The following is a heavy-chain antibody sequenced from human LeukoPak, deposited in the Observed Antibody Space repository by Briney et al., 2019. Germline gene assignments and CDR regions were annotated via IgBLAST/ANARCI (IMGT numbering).Heavy chain of an antibody. V-gene: IGHV3-21*01. CDR1: GFTFSSYS. CDR2: ISSSSNYI. J-gene: IGHJ4*02. D-gene: IGHD2-15*01. CDR3: AKAPWEIVPAYFFDH. Sequence: GGSLRLSCAASGFTFSSYSMNWVRRAPGKGLEWVSTISSSSNYIYYADSVKGRFTISRDNAKNSLSLQMSSLREEDTAVYYCAKAPWEIVPAYFFDHWDQGTLVTVSS.